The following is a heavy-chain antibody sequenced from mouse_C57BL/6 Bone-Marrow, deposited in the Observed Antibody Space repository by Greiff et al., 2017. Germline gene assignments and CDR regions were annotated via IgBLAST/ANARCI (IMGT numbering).Heavy chain of an antibody. J-gene: IGHJ2*01. V-gene: IGHV1-7*01. Sequence: VQLQQSGAELAKPGASVKLSCKASGYTFTSYWMHLGKLRPGPGLEWIGYINPSSGYTKYTQKFMDKATLTADKSSRTAYMLLSSLTYEAAAYYYCARYTTVGGCFDYWGQGTTLTVSS. CDR2: INPSSGYT. D-gene: IGHD1-1*01. CDR3: ARYTTVGGCFDY. CDR1: GYTFTSYW.